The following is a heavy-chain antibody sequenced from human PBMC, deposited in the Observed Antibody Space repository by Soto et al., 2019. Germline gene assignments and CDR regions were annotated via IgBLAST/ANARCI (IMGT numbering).Heavy chain of an antibody. CDR1: GFTFSSYW. J-gene: IGHJ6*02. CDR3: ARGLRNYYGMDV. CDR2: INGDGSNT. V-gene: IGHV3-74*01. Sequence: VQLVESGGVLVQPGGSLRLSCAASGFTFSSYWMHWVRQAPGKGLVWVSRINGDGSNTFYADSVKGRFTISRDNANNMVFLQMNSLRAEDTAVYFCARGLRNYYGMDVWGQGTTVTVSS.